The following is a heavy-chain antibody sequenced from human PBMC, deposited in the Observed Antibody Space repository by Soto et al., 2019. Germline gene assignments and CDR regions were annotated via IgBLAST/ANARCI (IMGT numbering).Heavy chain of an antibody. D-gene: IGHD3-16*02. CDR3: ANALGELSPESYDY. V-gene: IGHV3-30*18. Sequence: QVQLVESGGGVVQPGRSLRLSCAASGFTFSSYAMHWVRQAPGKGLEWVAVISYDGSDKYYADSVEGRFTISRDNSKNTLSLQMNSLRADDTAVYYCANALGELSPESYDYWGQGTLITVSS. CDR1: GFTFSSYA. CDR2: ISYDGSDK. J-gene: IGHJ4*02.